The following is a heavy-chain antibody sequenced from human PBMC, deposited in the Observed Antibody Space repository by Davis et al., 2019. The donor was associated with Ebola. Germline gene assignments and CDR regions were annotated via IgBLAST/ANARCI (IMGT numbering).Heavy chain of an antibody. V-gene: IGHV3-30*18. CDR3: AKAPEYSSLPEYGMDV. D-gene: IGHD6-6*01. CDR2: ISYDGSNK. J-gene: IGHJ6*02. Sequence: PGGSLRLSCAASGFTFSSYGMHWVRQAPGKGLEWVAVISYDGSNKYYADSVKGRFTISRDNSKNTLYLQMNSLRAEDTAVYYCAKAPEYSSLPEYGMDVWGQGTTVTVSS. CDR1: GFTFSSYG.